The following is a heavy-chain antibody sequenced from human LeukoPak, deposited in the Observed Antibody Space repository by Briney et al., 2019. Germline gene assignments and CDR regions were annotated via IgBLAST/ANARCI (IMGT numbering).Heavy chain of an antibody. CDR2: INPNSGGT. Sequence: ASVKVSCKASGYTFTSYGISWVRQAPGQGLEWMGWINPNSGGTNYAQKFQGRVTMTRDTSISTAYMELSRLRSDDTAVYYCARVICSGGSCYSDAFDIWGQGTMVTVSS. J-gene: IGHJ3*02. D-gene: IGHD2-15*01. CDR1: GYTFTSYG. V-gene: IGHV1-2*02. CDR3: ARVICSGGSCYSDAFDI.